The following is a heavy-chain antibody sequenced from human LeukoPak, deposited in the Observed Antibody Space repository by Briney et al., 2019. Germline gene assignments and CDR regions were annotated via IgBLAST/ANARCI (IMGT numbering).Heavy chain of an antibody. D-gene: IGHD5-12*01. CDR3: ARDRPIVATKRDWFDP. V-gene: IGHV3-21*01. CDR2: ISSSSSYI. J-gene: IGHJ5*02. CDR1: GFTFSSCS. Sequence: GGSLRLSCAASGFTFSSCSMNWVRQAPGKGLEWVSSISSSSSYIYYADSVKGRFTISRDNAKNSLYLQMNSLRAEDTAVYYCARDRPIVATKRDWFDPWGQGTLVTVSP.